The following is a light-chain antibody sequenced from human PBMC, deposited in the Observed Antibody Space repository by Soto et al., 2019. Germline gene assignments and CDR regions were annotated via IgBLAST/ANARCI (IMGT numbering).Light chain of an antibody. CDR2: DVS. CDR3: CSYAGSYTYV. CDR1: SSDVGGYNY. V-gene: IGLV2-11*01. J-gene: IGLJ1*01. Sequence: QSLLTQPRSVSRSPGQSVTISSTGTSSDVGGYNYVSWYQRHPGKAPKLMIYDVSKRPSGVPDRFSGSKSGNTASLTISGLQAEDEADYYCCSYAGSYTYVFGTGTKVTVL.